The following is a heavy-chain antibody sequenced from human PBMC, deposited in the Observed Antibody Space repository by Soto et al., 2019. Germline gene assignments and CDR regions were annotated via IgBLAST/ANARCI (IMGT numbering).Heavy chain of an antibody. D-gene: IGHD6-19*01. Sequence: QVQLVESGGGVVQPGRSLRLSCAASGFTFSSYAMHWVRQAPGKGLEWVAVISYDGSNKYYADSVKGRFTISRDNSKNPLYLQMNSLRAEDTAVYYCARTRGWYDYYYGMDVWGQGTTVTVSS. J-gene: IGHJ6*02. V-gene: IGHV3-30-3*01. CDR1: GFTFSSYA. CDR3: ARTRGWYDYYYGMDV. CDR2: ISYDGSNK.